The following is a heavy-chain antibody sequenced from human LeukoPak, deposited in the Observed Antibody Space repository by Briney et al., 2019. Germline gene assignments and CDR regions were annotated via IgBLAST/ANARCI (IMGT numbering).Heavy chain of an antibody. J-gene: IGHJ4*02. D-gene: IGHD5-24*01. CDR2: IYYSGST. Sequence: SETLSLTCTVSGGSISSYYWGWIRQPPGKGLEWIGSIYYSGSTYYNPSLKSRVTISVDTSKNQFSLKLSSVTAADTAVYYCARYARRDGYNSPFDYWGQGTLVTVSS. V-gene: IGHV4-39*07. CDR1: GGSISSYY. CDR3: ARYARRDGYNSPFDY.